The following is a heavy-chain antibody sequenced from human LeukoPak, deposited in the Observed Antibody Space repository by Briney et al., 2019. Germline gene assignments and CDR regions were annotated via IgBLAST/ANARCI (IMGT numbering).Heavy chain of an antibody. CDR2: ISSSTSTI. CDR3: ARSRVTMTYYYMDV. CDR1: GFTFSSYS. V-gene: IGHV3-48*02. D-gene: IGHD4-17*01. Sequence: GGSLRLSCAASGFTFSSYSMNWVRQAPGKGLEWVSFISSSTSTIYYADAVKGRFTISRDNAKNSLYLQLNSLRDGDTAVYYCARSRVTMTYYYMDVWGKGTPVIVSS. J-gene: IGHJ6*03.